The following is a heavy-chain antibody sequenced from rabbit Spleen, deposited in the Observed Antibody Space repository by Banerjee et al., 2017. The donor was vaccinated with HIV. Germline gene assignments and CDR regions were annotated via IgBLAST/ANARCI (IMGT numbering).Heavy chain of an antibody. V-gene: IGHV1S40*01. CDR3: ARNYVNAFDP. CDR1: GFSFSSNDY. D-gene: IGHD1-1*01. Sequence: QSLEESGGDLVKPGASLTLTCTASGFSFSSNDYMCWVRQAPGKGLEWISCIAGSSSGFTYSATWAKGRFIISKTSSTTVTLQMTSLTAADTATYFCARNYVNAFDPWGQGTLVTVS. CDR2: IAGSSSGFT. J-gene: IGHJ2*01.